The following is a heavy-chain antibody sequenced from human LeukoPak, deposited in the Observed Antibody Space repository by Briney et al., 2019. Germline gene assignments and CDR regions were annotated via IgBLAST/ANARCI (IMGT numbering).Heavy chain of an antibody. CDR1: GFTFSSYA. V-gene: IGHV3-23*01. D-gene: IGHD1-26*01. CDR3: AKDLKILGGSGSYVDY. CDR2: ISGSGGST. J-gene: IGHJ4*02. Sequence: PGGSLRLSCAASGFTFSSYAMSWVRQAPGKGLEWVSAISGSGGSTYYADSVKGRFTISRDNSKNTLYLQMNSLRAEDTAVYYCAKDLKILGGSGSYVDYWGQGTLVTVSS.